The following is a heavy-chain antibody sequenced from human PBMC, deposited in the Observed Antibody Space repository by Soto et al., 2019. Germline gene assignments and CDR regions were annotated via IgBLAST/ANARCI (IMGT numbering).Heavy chain of an antibody. CDR1: GGSIISGY. J-gene: IGHJ4*02. D-gene: IGHD2-15*01. V-gene: IGHV4-59*01. Sequence: SETLSLTSTVPGGSIISGYWSWIRQPPGKGLEWIGYISYSGNTNYNPSLKSRVTMSVDTPKNQFSLRLSSVTTADTAVYYCAGLRGYAGSPIDYWGQGTLVTVSS. CDR2: ISYSGNT. CDR3: AGLRGYAGSPIDY.